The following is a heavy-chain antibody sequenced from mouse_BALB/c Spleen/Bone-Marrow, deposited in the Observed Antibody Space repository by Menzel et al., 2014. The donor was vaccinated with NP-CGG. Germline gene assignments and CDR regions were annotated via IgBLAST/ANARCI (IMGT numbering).Heavy chain of an antibody. D-gene: IGHD1-1*01. J-gene: IGHJ4*01. CDR2: IDPANGNT. Sequence: VQLKESGAELVKPGASVKLSCTASGFNIKDTYMHWVKQRPEQGLEWIGRIDPANGNTKYDPKFQGKATITADTSSNTAYLQLGSLTSEDTAVYYCARSRDYGSSYYAMDYWGQGTSVTVSS. CDR1: GFNIKDTY. CDR3: ARSRDYGSSYYAMDY. V-gene: IGHV14-3*02.